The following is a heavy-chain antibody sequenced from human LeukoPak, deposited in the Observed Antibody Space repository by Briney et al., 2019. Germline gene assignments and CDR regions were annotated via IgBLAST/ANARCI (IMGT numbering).Heavy chain of an antibody. Sequence: GGSLRLSCAASGLTFNNFAMSWVRRAPGKGLEWVSSISGSGGSSYYADSVKGRFTISRDNSKNTLYMQMRGLRGADTAIYYCAKVGNFSDSRGFHGDYGMDVWGQGTTVTVSS. CDR2: ISGSGGSS. CDR1: GLTFNNFA. D-gene: IGHD3-22*01. J-gene: IGHJ6*02. V-gene: IGHV3-23*01. CDR3: AKVGNFSDSRGFHGDYGMDV.